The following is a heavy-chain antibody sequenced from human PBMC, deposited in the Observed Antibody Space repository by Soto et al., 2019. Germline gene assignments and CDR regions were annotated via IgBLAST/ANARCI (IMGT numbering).Heavy chain of an antibody. D-gene: IGHD1-1*01. CDR3: VRWNGLGEH. CDR2: FSGGGGGT. Sequence: EVQLLDSGGGLVQPGGSLRLSCAVSGFTLSDYGVTWVRQAPGKGLEWVSGFSGGGGGTFYAYSVKGRFTISRDDSKNTAHLQMNGVGVEDTAVYYCVRWNGLGEHWGQATLVTVSS. J-gene: IGHJ4*02. V-gene: IGHV3-23*01. CDR1: GFTLSDYG.